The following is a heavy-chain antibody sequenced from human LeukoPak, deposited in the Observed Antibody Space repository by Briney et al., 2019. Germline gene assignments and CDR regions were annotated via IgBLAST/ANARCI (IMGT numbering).Heavy chain of an antibody. D-gene: IGHD3-22*01. CDR2: INLNSGGT. J-gene: IGHJ5*02. Sequence: ASVKVSCKASGYTLPDYFMHWVRQAPGRGREWMDWINLNSGGTNYAQKFQGRVTMTRDTSISTAYMYLSRLRSDDTAEYFCARDSGGYVSWFDPWGQGTLVTVSS. V-gene: IGHV1-2*02. CDR1: GYTLPDYF. CDR3: ARDSGGYVSWFDP.